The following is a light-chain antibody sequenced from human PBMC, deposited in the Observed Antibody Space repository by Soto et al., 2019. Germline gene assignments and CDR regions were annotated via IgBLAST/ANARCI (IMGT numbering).Light chain of an antibody. CDR2: GAS. J-gene: IGKJ4*01. Sequence: EIVLTQSPGTLSLSPGERATLSCRASQSVSSSYLAWYQQKPGQAPRLLIYGASSRATGIPDRFSGSGSGTDFTLTISRLEPEDFGVYYCQQYGNSPFNFGGGTQVEIK. CDR1: QSVSSSY. CDR3: QQYGNSPFN. V-gene: IGKV3-20*01.